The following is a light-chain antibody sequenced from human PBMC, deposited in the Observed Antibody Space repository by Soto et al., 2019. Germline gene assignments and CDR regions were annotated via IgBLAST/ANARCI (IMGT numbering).Light chain of an antibody. CDR1: SSDVGGYNY. CDR2: DVS. V-gene: IGLV2-14*01. Sequence: QSALTQPASVSGSPGQSITISCTGTSSDVGGYNYVSWYQQHPGKAPKLMIYDVSNRPSGVSNRFSGSKSGNTASLTISGLQAEDEADYYCSLYASSSTLLVVFGGGTKLTVL. CDR3: SLYASSSTLLVV. J-gene: IGLJ2*01.